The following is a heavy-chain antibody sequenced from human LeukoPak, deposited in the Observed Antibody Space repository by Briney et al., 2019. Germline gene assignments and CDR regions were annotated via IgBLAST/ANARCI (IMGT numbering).Heavy chain of an antibody. CDR1: GFTFSSYS. J-gene: IGHJ6*03. V-gene: IGHV3-64*01. CDR3: AKDRGDGYKDYIDV. Sequence: GGSLRLACAASGFTFSSYSMHWVRQAAGKGREYVSAISSNGGSTYYANSGKGRFTICRDNSKNTLYLQMGSLRAEDMAVYYCAKDRGDGYKDYIDVWGKGTTVTVSS. CDR2: ISSNGGST. D-gene: IGHD5-24*01.